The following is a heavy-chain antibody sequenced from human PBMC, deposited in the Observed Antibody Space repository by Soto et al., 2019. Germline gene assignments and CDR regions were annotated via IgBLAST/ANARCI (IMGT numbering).Heavy chain of an antibody. J-gene: IGHJ4*02. Sequence: PGGSLRLSCAASGFTFSSYGMHWVRQAPGKGLEWVAVISYDGSNKYYADSVKGRFTISRDNSKNTLYLQMNSLRAEDTAVYYCAKEKGSYYDPNFDYWGQGTLVTVSS. CDR1: GFTFSSYG. CDR2: ISYDGSNK. V-gene: IGHV3-30*18. CDR3: AKEKGSYYDPNFDY. D-gene: IGHD1-26*01.